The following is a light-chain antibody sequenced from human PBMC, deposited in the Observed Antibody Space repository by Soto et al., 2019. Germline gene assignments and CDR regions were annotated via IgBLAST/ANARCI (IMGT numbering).Light chain of an antibody. J-gene: IGKJ5*01. V-gene: IGKV3-20*01. Sequence: EIVLTQSPGTLSLSPGERATLSCRASQSVSSSYLAWYQQKSGQAPRLLIYGASSRATGIPDRFSGSGSGTDLTLTISRLEPEDFAAYYCQQYGSSPITFGQGTRLEIK. CDR3: QQYGSSPIT. CDR1: QSVSSSY. CDR2: GAS.